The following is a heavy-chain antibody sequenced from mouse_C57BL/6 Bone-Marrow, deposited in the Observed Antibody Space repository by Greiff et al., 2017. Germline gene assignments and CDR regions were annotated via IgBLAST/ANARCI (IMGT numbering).Heavy chain of an antibody. D-gene: IGHD1-1*01. Sequence: EVHLVESGGGLVQPGGSLKLSCAASGFTFSDYGMAWVRPAPRKGPEWVAFISNLAYSIYYADTVTGRFTISRENAKNTLYLNMRRLRSEDTAMYYCARRITTVVAHYYARDYWGQGTSVTVSS. CDR2: ISNLAYSI. CDR1: GFTFSDYG. V-gene: IGHV5-15*01. CDR3: ARRITTVVAHYYARDY. J-gene: IGHJ4*01.